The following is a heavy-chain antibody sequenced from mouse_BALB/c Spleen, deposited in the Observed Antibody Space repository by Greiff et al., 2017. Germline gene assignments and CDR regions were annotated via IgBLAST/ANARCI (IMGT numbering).Heavy chain of an antibody. V-gene: IGHV2-6-7*01. D-gene: IGHD2-1*01. J-gene: IGHJ4*01. CDR3: ARKGGNLRRYYAMDY. CDR2: IWGDGST. CDR1: GFSLTGYG. Sequence: VKLMESGPGLVAPSQSLSITCTVSGFSLTGYGVNWVRQPPGKGLEWLGMIWGDGSTDYNAAFISRLSISKDNSKSQVFFKMNSLQANDTAIYYCARKGGNLRRYYAMDYWGQGTSVTVSS.